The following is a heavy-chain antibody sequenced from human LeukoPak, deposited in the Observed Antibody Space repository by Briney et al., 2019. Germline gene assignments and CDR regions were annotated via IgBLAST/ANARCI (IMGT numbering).Heavy chain of an antibody. J-gene: IGHJ6*03. V-gene: IGHV3-30*04. CDR2: ISHDGGND. CDR1: GSTFRNHA. Sequence: PGGSLRLSCAASGSTFRNHAIHWVRQAPGKGLEWVTVISHDGGNDYYRDSVKGRFTISRDNSKNTVLLQMNSLSPDDTAVYYCARGGIPPHYYMGVWGKGTTVTVSS. CDR3: ARGGIPPHYYMGV. D-gene: IGHD6-13*01.